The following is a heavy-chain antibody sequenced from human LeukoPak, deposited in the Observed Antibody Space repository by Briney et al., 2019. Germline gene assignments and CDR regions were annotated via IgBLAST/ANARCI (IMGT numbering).Heavy chain of an antibody. CDR3: ASWVDYYDSSGNYDY. CDR1: GGPFSSYA. CDR2: IIPILGIA. J-gene: IGHJ4*02. V-gene: IGHV1-69*04. D-gene: IGHD3-22*01. Sequence: SVEFSFKASGGPFSSYAISWVRPAPGQGLEWMGRIIPILGIANYAQKFQGRVTITADKSTSTAYMELSSLRSEDTAVYYCASWVDYYDSSGNYDYWGQGTLVTVSS.